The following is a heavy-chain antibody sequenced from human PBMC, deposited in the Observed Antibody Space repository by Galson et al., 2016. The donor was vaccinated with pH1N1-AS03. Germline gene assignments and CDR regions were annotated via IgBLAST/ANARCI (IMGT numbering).Heavy chain of an antibody. J-gene: IGHJ4*02. D-gene: IGHD5-18*01. CDR1: GFTFSTYA. V-gene: IGHV3-23*01. CDR3: ANPRASGTTMVTRLDY. CDR2: ISGADLST. Sequence: SLRLSCAASGFTFSTYAMSWVRQAPGKGPEWVSSISGADLSTYYADSVKGRFTVSRDNSKNTLYLQMNGLRAEDTAIYYCANPRASGTTMVTRLDYWGQGILVTVSS.